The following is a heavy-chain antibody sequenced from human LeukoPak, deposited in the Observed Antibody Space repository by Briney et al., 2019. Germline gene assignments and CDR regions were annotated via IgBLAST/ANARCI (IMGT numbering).Heavy chain of an antibody. D-gene: IGHD6-13*01. J-gene: IGHJ6*03. CDR2: IYYSGST. V-gene: IGHV4-59*01. CDR1: GSSISSYY. CDR3: ARSPAYSSSWYLIYYYYYMDV. Sequence: SETLSLTCTVSGSSISSYYWSWIRQPPGKGLEWIGYIYYSGSTNYNPSLKSRVTISVDTSKNQFSLKLSSVTAADTAVYYCARSPAYSSSWYLIYYYYYMDVWGKGTTVTVSS.